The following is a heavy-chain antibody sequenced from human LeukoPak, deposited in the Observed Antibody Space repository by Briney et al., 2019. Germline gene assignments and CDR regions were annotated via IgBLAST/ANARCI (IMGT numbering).Heavy chain of an antibody. CDR1: GYTFTSYA. CDR2: MNAGNGNT. J-gene: IGHJ6*03. CDR3: ARRGQWLRGDYYYYMDV. V-gene: IGHV1-3*01. Sequence: ASVKVSCKASGYTFTSYAMHWVRQAPGQRLEWMGWMNAGNGNTNYAQKLQGRVTMTTDTSTSTAYMELRSLRSDDTAVYYCARRGQWLRGDYYYYMDVWGKGTTVTVSS. D-gene: IGHD6-19*01.